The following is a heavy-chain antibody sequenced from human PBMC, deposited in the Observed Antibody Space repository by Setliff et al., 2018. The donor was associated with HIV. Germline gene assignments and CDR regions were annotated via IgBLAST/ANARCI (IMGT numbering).Heavy chain of an antibody. V-gene: IGHV4-59*08. D-gene: IGHD5-12*01. J-gene: IGHJ4*02. CDR2: VFYTGFA. Sequence: SETLSLTCTVSGDSIRGYYWSWIRQPPGKGLEWMGYVFYTGFAAYNPSLKSRLTISVDTSKSQFSLRLTSVTAADTAIYYCARQVSIPGVAITPVDYWGQGALVTVSS. CDR1: GDSIRGYY. CDR3: ARQVSIPGVAITPVDY.